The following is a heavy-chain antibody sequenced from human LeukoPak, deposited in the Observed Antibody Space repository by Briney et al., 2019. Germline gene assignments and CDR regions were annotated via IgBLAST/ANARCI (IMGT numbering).Heavy chain of an antibody. CDR1: GYTFTSYD. J-gene: IGHJ5*02. CDR2: MNPNSGNT. D-gene: IGHD1-26*01. V-gene: IGHV1-8*01. CDR3: ARGGVGASSPWFDP. Sequence: SVKVSCKASGYTFTSYDINWVRQATGQGLEWMGWMNPNSGNTGYAQKFQGRVTTTTDESTSTAYMELSSLRSEDTAVYYCARGGVGASSPWFDPWGQGTLVTVSS.